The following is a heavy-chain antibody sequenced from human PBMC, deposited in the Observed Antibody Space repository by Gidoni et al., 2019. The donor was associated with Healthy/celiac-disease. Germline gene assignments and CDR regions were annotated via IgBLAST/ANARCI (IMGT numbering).Heavy chain of an antibody. CDR1: GFTFSSYG. Sequence: QVQLVESGGGVVKPWRSLRLSCAAPGFTFSSYGMPWVRQAPGKGLGWMEVISYDGSNKYYADSVKGRFTISRDNSKNTLYLQMNSLRAEDTAVYYCAKDSKDYYDIFDYWGQGTLVTVSS. J-gene: IGHJ4*02. V-gene: IGHV3-30*18. D-gene: IGHD3-22*01. CDR2: ISYDGSNK. CDR3: AKDSKDYYDIFDY.